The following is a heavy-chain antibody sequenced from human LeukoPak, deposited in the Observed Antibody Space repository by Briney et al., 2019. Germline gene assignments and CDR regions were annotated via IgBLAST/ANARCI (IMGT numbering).Heavy chain of an antibody. CDR3: ARIPTMTFFDY. Sequence: SETLSLTCTVSGGSISSTSYYWGWMPQPPGKGLEGIGTIYYGESTYYNPSLKSRVTISVDTSKSQFSLKLSSVTAADTAVYYCARIPTMTFFDYWGQGTLVTVSS. D-gene: IGHD4-17*01. V-gene: IGHV4-39*01. CDR1: GGSISSTSYY. CDR2: IYYGEST. J-gene: IGHJ4*02.